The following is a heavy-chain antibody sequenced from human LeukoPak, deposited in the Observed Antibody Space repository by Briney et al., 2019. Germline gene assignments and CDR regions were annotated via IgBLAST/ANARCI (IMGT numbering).Heavy chain of an antibody. J-gene: IGHJ2*01. CDR1: GFTFSSYS. V-gene: IGHV3-21*01. CDR3: ARDLHDSGSYSGYWYFDL. D-gene: IGHD3-10*01. CDR2: ISSSSYI. Sequence: PGGSLRLSCAASGFTFSSYSMNWVRQAPGKGLEWVSSISSSSYIYYADSVKGRFTISRDNAKSSLYLQMNSLRAEDTAVYYCARDLHDSGSYSGYWYFDLWGRGTLVTVSS.